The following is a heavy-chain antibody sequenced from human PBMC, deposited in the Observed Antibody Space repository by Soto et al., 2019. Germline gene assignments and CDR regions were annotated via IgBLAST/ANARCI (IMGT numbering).Heavy chain of an antibody. CDR3: ARDHTAMVFSHAFDI. D-gene: IGHD5-18*01. CDR1: GGTFSSYA. Sequence: ASVKVSCKASGGTFSSYAISWVRQAPGQGLEWMGGIIPIFGTANYAQKFQGRVTITADESTSTAYMELSSLRSEDTAVYYCARDHTAMVFSHAFDIWGQGTMVTVSS. J-gene: IGHJ3*02. CDR2: IIPIFGTA. V-gene: IGHV1-69*13.